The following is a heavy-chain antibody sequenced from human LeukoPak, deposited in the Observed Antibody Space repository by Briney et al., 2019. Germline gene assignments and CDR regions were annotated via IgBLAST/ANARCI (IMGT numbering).Heavy chain of an antibody. CDR2: IKPDGSDK. J-gene: IGHJ4*02. D-gene: IGHD5-12*01. Sequence: GGSLRLSCAASGFPFGTYSMNWVRQAPGKGLEWVANIKPDGSDKYYVDSVKGRFTISRDNAKNSLYLQMNSLRAEDTAVYYCASLSSIVATYWGQGTLVTVSS. V-gene: IGHV3-7*01. CDR3: ASLSSIVATY. CDR1: GFPFGTYS.